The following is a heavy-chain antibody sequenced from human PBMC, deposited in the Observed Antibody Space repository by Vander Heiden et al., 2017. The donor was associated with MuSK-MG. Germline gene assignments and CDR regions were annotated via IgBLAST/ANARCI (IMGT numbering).Heavy chain of an antibody. J-gene: IGHJ4*02. V-gene: IGHV3-21*01. Sequence: EVQLVESGGGLVKPGGSLRLSGAASGFTFSNYRMNWVRQAPWKGLEWVSSISSSSSYIYYADSVKGRVTISRDNAKNSLYLQMNSLRAEDTAVYSCARIAAAGLYFDYWGQGTLVTVSS. CDR1: GFTFSNYR. CDR3: ARIAAAGLYFDY. D-gene: IGHD6-13*01. CDR2: ISSSSSYI.